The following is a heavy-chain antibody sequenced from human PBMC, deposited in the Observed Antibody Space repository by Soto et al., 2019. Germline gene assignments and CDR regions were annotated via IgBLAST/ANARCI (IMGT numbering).Heavy chain of an antibody. CDR3: TRPYYYGSGSYLGVSGYYGMDV. Sequence: LRLSCAASGFTFSGSAMHWVRQASGKGLEWVGRIRSKANSYATAYAASVKGRFTISRDDSKNTAYLQMNSLKTEDTAVYYCTRPYYYGSGSYLGVSGYYGMDVWGQGTTVTAP. CDR1: GFTFSGSA. D-gene: IGHD3-10*01. J-gene: IGHJ6*02. CDR2: IRSKANSYAT. V-gene: IGHV3-73*01.